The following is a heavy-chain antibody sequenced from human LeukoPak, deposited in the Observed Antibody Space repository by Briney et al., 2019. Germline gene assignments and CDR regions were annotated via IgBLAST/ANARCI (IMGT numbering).Heavy chain of an antibody. CDR2: TFTDNGNT. CDR1: GYTFTKNA. V-gene: IGHV1-3*04. CDR3: ARGYEGTFDI. J-gene: IGHJ3*02. Sequence: GASVKISCKASGYTFTKNAIHWVRQAPGQSLEWMGWTFTDNGNTKYSQKFQDRVTITRVTSASTAYMELSSLRSEDTAVYYCARGYEGTFDIWGQGTTVIVSS. D-gene: IGHD5-12*01.